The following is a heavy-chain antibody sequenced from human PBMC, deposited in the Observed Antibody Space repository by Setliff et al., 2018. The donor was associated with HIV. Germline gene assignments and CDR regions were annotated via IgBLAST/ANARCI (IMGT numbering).Heavy chain of an antibody. D-gene: IGHD6-25*01. V-gene: IGHV4-61*01. J-gene: IGHJ4*02. CDR3: ARYSPRGYTLTGPY. Sequence: PSETLSLTCTVSGGSVSSGSYYWSWIRQPPGKGLEWIGHIYYSGSTKHNPSLKSRVTISLDTSKNQFSLKLNPVTAADTAVYYCARYSPRGYTLTGPYWGQGTLVTVSS. CDR1: GGSVSSGSYY. CDR2: IYYSGST.